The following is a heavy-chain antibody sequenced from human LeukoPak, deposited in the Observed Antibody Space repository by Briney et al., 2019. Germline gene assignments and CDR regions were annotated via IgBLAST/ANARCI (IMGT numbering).Heavy chain of an antibody. D-gene: IGHD2-21*02. J-gene: IGHJ4*02. CDR3: ASLYCGGDCYIDY. V-gene: IGHV4-39*01. CDR2: IYYSGST. CDR1: GGSISSYY. Sequence: SETLSLTCTASGGSISSYYWVWIRQPPGKGLEWIGSIYYSGSTYYNPSLKSRVTISVDTSKNQFSLKLRSVTAADTAVYYCASLYCGGDCYIDYWGQGTLVTVSS.